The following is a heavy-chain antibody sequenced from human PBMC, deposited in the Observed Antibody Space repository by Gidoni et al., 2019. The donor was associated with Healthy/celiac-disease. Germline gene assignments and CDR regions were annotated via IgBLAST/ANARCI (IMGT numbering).Heavy chain of an antibody. J-gene: IGHJ6*02. CDR3: ARFSQWFGELSGYYYYGMDV. Sequence: SDGSSTSYADSVKGRFTISRDNAKNTLYLQMNSLRAEDTAVYYCARFSQWFGELSGYYYYGMDVWGQGTTVTVSS. CDR2: SDGSST. V-gene: IGHV3-74*01. D-gene: IGHD3-10*01.